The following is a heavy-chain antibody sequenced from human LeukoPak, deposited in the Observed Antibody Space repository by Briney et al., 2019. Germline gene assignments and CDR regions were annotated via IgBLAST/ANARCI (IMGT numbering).Heavy chain of an antibody. Sequence: KPSETLSLTCTVSGGSISSYYWSWIRQPPGKGLERIGYIYYSGSTNYNPSLKSRVTISVDTSKNQLSLKLSSVTAADTAVYYCARGAPGGNDYGDYWGQGTLVTVSS. CDR3: ARGAPGGNDYGDY. CDR1: GGSISSYY. V-gene: IGHV4-59*01. J-gene: IGHJ4*02. CDR2: IYYSGST.